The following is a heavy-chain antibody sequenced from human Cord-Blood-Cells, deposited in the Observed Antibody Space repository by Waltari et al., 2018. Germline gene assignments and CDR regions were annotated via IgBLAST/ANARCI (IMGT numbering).Heavy chain of an antibody. V-gene: IGHV1-24*01. J-gene: IGHJ6*03. D-gene: IGHD3-3*01. CDR1: GYTITDLT. CDR2: FDPEDGET. Sequence: VQLVQSGAEVKKPGASVKVYCNVSGYTITDLTMHWVRKAPGKGLEWMGGFDPEDGETIYAQKFHGRVTMTEDTSTDTAYMELSSLRSEDTDVYYCATGMPFLWSGYYYYYYYMDVWGKGTTVTVSS. CDR3: ATGMPFLWSGYYYYYYYMDV.